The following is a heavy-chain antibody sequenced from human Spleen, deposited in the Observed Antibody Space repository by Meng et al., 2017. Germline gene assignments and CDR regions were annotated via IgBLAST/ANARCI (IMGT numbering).Heavy chain of an antibody. Sequence: GESLKISCGATGFTFDTYWMNWVRQAPGKGLEWVANINQDGNEKHFVDSVKGRFTISRDNAKNSLYLQMNSLRAEDTAVYYCARYSSGWYLDYWGQGTLVTVSS. CDR3: ARYSSGWYLDY. D-gene: IGHD6-19*01. V-gene: IGHV3-7*01. J-gene: IGHJ4*02. CDR1: GFTFDTYW. CDR2: INQDGNEK.